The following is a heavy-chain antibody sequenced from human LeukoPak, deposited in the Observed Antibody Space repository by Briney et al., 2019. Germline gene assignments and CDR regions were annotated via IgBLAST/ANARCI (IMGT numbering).Heavy chain of an antibody. J-gene: IGHJ4*02. CDR3: ARGSSGWYEKLDY. Sequence: SVKVSCKASGYTFTSYGISWVRQAPGQGLEWMGWICAYNDNTHYAQKLQGRVTLTTDTSTSTAYMELRSLRSDDTAVYYCARGSSGWYEKLDYWGQGTLVTVSS. D-gene: IGHD6-19*01. CDR1: GYTFTSYG. V-gene: IGHV1-18*01. CDR2: ICAYNDNT.